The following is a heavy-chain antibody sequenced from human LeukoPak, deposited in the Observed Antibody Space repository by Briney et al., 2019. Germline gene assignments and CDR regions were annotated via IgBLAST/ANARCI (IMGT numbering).Heavy chain of an antibody. D-gene: IGHD6-13*01. J-gene: IGHJ4*02. V-gene: IGHV3-23*01. CDR1: GLTFSSYA. CDR2: ISDNGHDT. Sequence: GGSLRLSCAASGLTFSSYAMTWVRQAPGRGLEWGSSISDNGHDTYYADSVKGRVTISRDNSKNTLYLQVNSLRAEDTAVYYCATTRRYSSSWDRGFFDYWGQGTLVTVSS. CDR3: ATTRRYSSSWDRGFFDY.